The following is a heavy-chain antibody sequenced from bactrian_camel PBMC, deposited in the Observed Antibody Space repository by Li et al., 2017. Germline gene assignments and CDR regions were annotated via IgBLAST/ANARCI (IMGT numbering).Heavy chain of an antibody. V-gene: IGHV3S1*01. CDR3: AADQGYANEPRACEYTS. CDR1: GFFVSDYC. J-gene: IGHJ4*01. Sequence: VQLVESGGGSVQAGGSLRLSCAASGFFVSDYCMAWFRQTPGKRREVVGTFRNGRFSYADSVRDRFTLTKDDAKTILFLQMNSLKPEDTAMYYCAADQGYANEPRACEYTSWGAGTQVTVS. D-gene: IGHD3*01. CDR2: FRNGRF.